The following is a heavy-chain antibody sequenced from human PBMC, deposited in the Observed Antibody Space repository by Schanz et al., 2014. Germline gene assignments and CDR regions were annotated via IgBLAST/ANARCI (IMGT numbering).Heavy chain of an antibody. Sequence: EADLVESGGGLIQRGESLRLSCSASGFSFSSYSMNWVRQVPGKGLEWLSYIATSSSTRHYADSVKGRVTISRDNAKNSVSLQMRRLRVEDTAVYYCAKQIHYDILTVTRNWGQGTLVTVSS. D-gene: IGHD3-9*01. CDR2: IATSSSTR. V-gene: IGHV3-48*01. J-gene: IGHJ4*02. CDR3: AKQIHYDILTVTRN. CDR1: GFSFSSYS.